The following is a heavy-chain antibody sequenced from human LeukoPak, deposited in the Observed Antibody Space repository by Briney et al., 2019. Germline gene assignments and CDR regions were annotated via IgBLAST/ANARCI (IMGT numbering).Heavy chain of an antibody. CDR2: ISSSSSYI. Sequence: GGSLRLSCAASGFTFSSYSMNWVRQAPGKGLEWVSSISSSSSYIYYADSVKGRFTISRDNAKNSLYLQMNSLRAEDTAVYYCARKQTIFGVVTAFDIWGQGTLVTVSS. CDR1: GFTFSSYS. CDR3: ARKQTIFGVVTAFDI. D-gene: IGHD3-3*01. J-gene: IGHJ4*02. V-gene: IGHV3-21*01.